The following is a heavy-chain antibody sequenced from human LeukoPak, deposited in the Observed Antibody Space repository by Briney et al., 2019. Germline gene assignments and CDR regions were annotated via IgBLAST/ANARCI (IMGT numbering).Heavy chain of an antibody. V-gene: IGHV3-30*18. CDR1: GFIFRSYA. J-gene: IGHJ4*02. CDR3: AKEADYDILTGPYLDY. D-gene: IGHD3-9*01. Sequence: GGSLRLSCVGSGFIFRSYAMTWVRQAPGKGLEWVAVISYDGSNKYYADSVKGRFTISRDNSKNTLYLQMNSLRAEDTAVYYCAKEADYDILTGPYLDYWGQGTLVTVSS. CDR2: ISYDGSNK.